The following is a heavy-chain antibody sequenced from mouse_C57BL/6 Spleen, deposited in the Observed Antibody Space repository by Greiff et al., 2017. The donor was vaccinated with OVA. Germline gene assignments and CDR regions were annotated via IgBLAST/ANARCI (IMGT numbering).Heavy chain of an antibody. V-gene: IGHV2-2*01. Sequence: QVQLQQSGPGLVQPSQSLSITCTVSGFSLTSYGVHWVRQSPGKGLEWLGVIWSGGSTDYNAAFISRLSISKDNSKSQVFFKMNSLQADDTAIYYCARNGIYYYGSSYVFDYWGQGTTLTVSS. J-gene: IGHJ2*01. CDR3: ARNGIYYYGSSYVFDY. CDR2: IWSGGST. CDR1: GFSLTSYG. D-gene: IGHD1-1*01.